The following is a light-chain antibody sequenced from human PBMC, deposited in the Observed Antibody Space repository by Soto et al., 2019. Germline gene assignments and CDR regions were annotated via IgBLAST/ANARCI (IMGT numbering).Light chain of an antibody. CDR1: KSDIGVYDF. J-gene: IGLJ1*01. Sequence: QSVLAQPPSASGSPGQSVTISCTGTKSDIGVYDFVSWYQHHPGKAPRLIIYEVVQRPSGVPDRFSGSKSGNTAYLTISGLQVEDEAEYFCFSFTTTSTHVFGTGTKATVL. CDR3: FSFTTTSTHV. V-gene: IGLV2-18*02. CDR2: EVV.